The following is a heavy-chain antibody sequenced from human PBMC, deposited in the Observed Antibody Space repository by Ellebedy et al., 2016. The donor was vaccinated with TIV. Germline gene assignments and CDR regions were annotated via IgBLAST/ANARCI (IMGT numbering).Heavy chain of an antibody. Sequence: PWGSLRLSCAASGFTFSNYWMNWVRQTPGKGLLWVSRINSDGTGTTYAYSVKGRFTISRYNATNTWFLQLNSLRAEDTALFYCARESRDWDFDLWGRGTLVTVSS. CDR2: INSDGTGT. CDR1: GFTFSNYW. CDR3: ARESRDWDFDL. D-gene: IGHD3-10*01. J-gene: IGHJ2*01. V-gene: IGHV3-74*01.